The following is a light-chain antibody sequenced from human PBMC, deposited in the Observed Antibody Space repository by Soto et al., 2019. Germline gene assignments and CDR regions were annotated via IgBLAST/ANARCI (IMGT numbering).Light chain of an antibody. Sequence: IQMTQSPSSLAASVGDRITITCRASQTISTYVNWYRQKSGAAPELLLYDASTLQGGVPSRFSGGASGTDFTLTISSLQLEDFATYYCQQTYNTPLTFGQGTKVE. V-gene: IGKV1-39*01. CDR2: DAS. CDR3: QQTYNTPLT. CDR1: QTISTY. J-gene: IGKJ1*01.